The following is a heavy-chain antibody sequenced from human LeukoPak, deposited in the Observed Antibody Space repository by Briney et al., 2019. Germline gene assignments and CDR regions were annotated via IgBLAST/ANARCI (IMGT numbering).Heavy chain of an antibody. J-gene: IGHJ5*02. Sequence: PGGSLRLSCAASGFTFSSYWMSWVRQAPGKGLEWVANIKQDGSEKYYVDSVKGRFTISRGNAKNSLYLQMNSLRAEDTAVYYCARDIGITIFGVVRYNWFDPWGQGTLVTVSS. CDR1: GFTFSSYW. V-gene: IGHV3-7*01. CDR2: IKQDGSEK. D-gene: IGHD3-3*01. CDR3: ARDIGITIFGVVRYNWFDP.